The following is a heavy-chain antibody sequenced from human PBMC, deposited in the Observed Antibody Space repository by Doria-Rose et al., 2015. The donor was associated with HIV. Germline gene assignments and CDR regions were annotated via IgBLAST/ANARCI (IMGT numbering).Heavy chain of an antibody. D-gene: IGHD3-22*01. CDR3: ARGTFYDSSGYYPYFDY. Sequence: QVQLQESGPGLVKPSETLSLTCSVSGDSISTYYWNWIRQPPGKGLEWIGYIYYSGSTDYNPSLKSRVTISVDTSKNQFSLKLSSVTAADTAVYCCARGTFYDSSGYYPYFDYWGQGTLVTVSS. J-gene: IGHJ4*02. V-gene: IGHV4-59*01. CDR2: IYYSGST. CDR1: GDSISTYY.